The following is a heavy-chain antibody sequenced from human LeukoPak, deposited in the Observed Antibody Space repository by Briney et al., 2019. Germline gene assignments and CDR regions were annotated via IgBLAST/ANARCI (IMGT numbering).Heavy chain of an antibody. CDR2: IYHSGST. V-gene: IGHV4-30-2*01. D-gene: IGHD3-10*01. Sequence: PSETLSLTCTVSGGSISSSSYYWGWIRQPPGKGLEWIGYIYHSGSTYYNPSLKSRVTISVDRSKNQFSLKLSSVTAADTAVYYCARESGMVRGVIGYWGQGTLVTVSS. CDR1: GGSISSSSYY. J-gene: IGHJ4*02. CDR3: ARESGMVRGVIGY.